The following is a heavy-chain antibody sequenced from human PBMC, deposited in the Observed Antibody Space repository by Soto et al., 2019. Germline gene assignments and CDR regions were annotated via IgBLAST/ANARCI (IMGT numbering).Heavy chain of an antibody. CDR2: ISGYNGNT. CDR1: GYTFTNYG. CDR3: ARGTTVTTHHFDF. V-gene: IGHV1-18*04. D-gene: IGHD4-17*01. Sequence: ASVKVSCKTSGYTFTNYGIDWVRQAPGQGLEWMGWISGYNGNTNYAQLFRGRVTMTTDTSTGTAYLEVRSLSSDDTAIYYCARGTTVTTHHFDFWGQGTLVTVS. J-gene: IGHJ4*02.